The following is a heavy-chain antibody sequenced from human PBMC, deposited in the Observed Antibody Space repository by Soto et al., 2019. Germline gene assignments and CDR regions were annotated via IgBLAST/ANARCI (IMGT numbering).Heavy chain of an antibody. D-gene: IGHD2-15*01. V-gene: IGHV1-69*01. CDR1: ADTFNNYG. Sequence: EQSGPEVKKPGSSVKVSCKASADTFNNYGFSWVRQAPGQGLECVGGVVPLLGSATYAQKFQGRATISADESASTVYLELTNLQSDDTAIFYCASGIAVERFELWGLGTLVIVSS. CDR3: ASGIAVERFEL. CDR2: VVPLLGSA. J-gene: IGHJ4*01.